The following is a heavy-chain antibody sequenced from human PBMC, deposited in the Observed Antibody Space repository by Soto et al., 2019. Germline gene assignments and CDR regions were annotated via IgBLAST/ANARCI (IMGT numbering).Heavy chain of an antibody. CDR1: GGTFNSYA. CDR2: TIPIFRTA. Sequence: QVQLVQSGAEVKKPGSSVKVSCKASGGTFNSYAISWVRQAPGQGLEWMGGTIPIFRTADYAQKFQGRVTITADESTSTAYMELSSLRSEDTAVYYCASQQLGPSYYDGMDVGGQGTTVTVSS. CDR3: ASQQLGPSYYDGMDV. J-gene: IGHJ6*02. D-gene: IGHD6-6*01. V-gene: IGHV1-69*12.